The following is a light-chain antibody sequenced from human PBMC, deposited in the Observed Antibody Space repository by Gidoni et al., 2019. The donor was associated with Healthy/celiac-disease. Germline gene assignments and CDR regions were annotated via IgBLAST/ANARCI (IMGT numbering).Light chain of an antibody. CDR1: QGISSY. Sequence: AIRMTQSPSSLSAPTGDRVTITCRASQGISSYLAWYQQKPGKAPKLLIYAASTLQSGVPSRFSGSGSGTDFTLIISCLQSEDFATYYCQQYYSYPPGLTFGGGTKVEIK. CDR2: AAS. CDR3: QQYYSYPPGLT. J-gene: IGKJ4*01. V-gene: IGKV1-8*01.